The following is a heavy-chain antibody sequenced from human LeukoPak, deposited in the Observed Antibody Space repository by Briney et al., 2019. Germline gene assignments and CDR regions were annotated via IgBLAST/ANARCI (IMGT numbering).Heavy chain of an antibody. CDR3: AALPSSL. D-gene: IGHD6-13*01. CDR2: ITGDGGRT. J-gene: IGHJ4*02. V-gene: IGHV3-43*02. Sequence: GGSLRLSRETSGFSFDDYAMHWVRQAPGKGLEWVSLITGDGGRTYYADSVKGRFTISRDNGKNSLYLQMSSLTTEDTAFYYCAALPSSLWGQGTLVTVSS. CDR1: GFSFDDYA.